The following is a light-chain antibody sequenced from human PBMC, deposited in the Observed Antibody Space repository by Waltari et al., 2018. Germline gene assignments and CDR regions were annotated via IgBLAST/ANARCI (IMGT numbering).Light chain of an antibody. Sequence: QSALTQPRSVSGSPGQSVTISCTGTSSDVGGYNYVSWCQQHPGKAPNLMIYDVSKRPSGVPDRFSGSKSGNTASLTISGLQAEDEADYYCCSYAGNYSWVFGGGTKLTVL. CDR2: DVS. CDR3: CSYAGNYSWV. CDR1: SSDVGGYNY. J-gene: IGLJ3*02. V-gene: IGLV2-11*01.